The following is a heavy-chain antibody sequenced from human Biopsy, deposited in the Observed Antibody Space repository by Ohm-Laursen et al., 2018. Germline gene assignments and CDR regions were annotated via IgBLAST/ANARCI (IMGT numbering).Heavy chain of an antibody. Sequence: GTLSLTCAVSGASINGGRYYWNWIRQPPGKGLEWIGYIYYSGTTDYSPSLKSRVTISIDKSKNQFFLKLSSVTAEDTAVYYCARDDAVTVIRGLYYWGQGALVTVSS. J-gene: IGHJ4*02. D-gene: IGHD2-21*02. V-gene: IGHV4-61*01. CDR2: IYYSGTT. CDR3: ARDDAVTVIRGLYY. CDR1: GASINGGRYY.